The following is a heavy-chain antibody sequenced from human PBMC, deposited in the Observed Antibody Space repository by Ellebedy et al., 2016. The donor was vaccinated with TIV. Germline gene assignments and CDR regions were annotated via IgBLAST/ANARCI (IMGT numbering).Heavy chain of an antibody. D-gene: IGHD3-22*01. V-gene: IGHV1-46*01. CDR2: INPSGGDT. Sequence: VSVKVSCKASGYTFTSYFMYWVRQAPGQGLEWMGIINPSGGDTNYAQRFQGRVTMTRDTSTSTVYLELSSLRSDDTAVYYCARGDKYYYESSGYYYTYWGQGTLVAVSS. J-gene: IGHJ4*02. CDR1: GYTFTSYF. CDR3: ARGDKYYYESSGYYYTY.